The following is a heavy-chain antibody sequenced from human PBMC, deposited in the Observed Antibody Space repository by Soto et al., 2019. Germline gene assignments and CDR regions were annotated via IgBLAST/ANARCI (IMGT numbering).Heavy chain of an antibody. CDR2: IYYSGSP. Sequence: QVQLQESGPGLVKPSQTLSLTCTVSGGSISSGGYYWSWIRQHPGKGLEWIGYIYYSGSPYYNPSLKSRVTISVDTSKNQFSLKLSSVTAADTAVYYCARDFTDSSGPTLGMGVWGQGTTVTVSS. CDR3: ARDFTDSSGPTLGMGV. CDR1: GGSISSGGYY. V-gene: IGHV4-31*03. D-gene: IGHD6-19*01. J-gene: IGHJ6*02.